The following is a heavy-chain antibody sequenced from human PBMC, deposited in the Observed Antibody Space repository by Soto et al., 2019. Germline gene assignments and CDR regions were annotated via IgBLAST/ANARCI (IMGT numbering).Heavy chain of an antibody. Sequence: QVQLVQSGAEVKKPGSSVRVSCKASGGTFSSYAIIWVRQAPGQGLERMGGIIPIFGTENYAQKFQGRVTITADESTSTAYMELSSLRSEDTAVYYCARDRIAGSKYYYGMDVWGQGTTVTVSS. V-gene: IGHV1-69*01. CDR2: IIPIFGTE. D-gene: IGHD6-13*01. CDR1: GGTFSSYA. J-gene: IGHJ6*02. CDR3: ARDRIAGSKYYYGMDV.